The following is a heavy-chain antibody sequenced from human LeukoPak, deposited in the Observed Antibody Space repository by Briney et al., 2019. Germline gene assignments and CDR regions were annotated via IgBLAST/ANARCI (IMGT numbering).Heavy chain of an antibody. CDR2: IYFNGGT. CDR1: GGSISSDY. CDR3: ARGIAANMDY. D-gene: IGHD6-25*01. V-gene: IGHV4-59*08. J-gene: IGHJ4*02. Sequence: PSETLSLTCTVSGGSISSDYWGWIRQPPGKGLEWIAKIYFNGGTAYNPSLKSRVAIFVETSKNQFSLKVNSVTAADTAVYYCARGIAANMDYWGQGTLVTVSS.